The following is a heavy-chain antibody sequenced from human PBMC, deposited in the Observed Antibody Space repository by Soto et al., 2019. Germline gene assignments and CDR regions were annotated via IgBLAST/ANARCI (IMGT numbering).Heavy chain of an antibody. Sequence: EVQLVESGGGLVKPGGSLRLYCAASGFTFSSAWMNWVRQAPGKGLEWVGRIKTETDGGTTDYAAPVKGRFTISRDDSKNTLYLQMDSLKTEDTAVYYCMTLRGESSIFGVVTRYDYRGQGTLVIVSS. D-gene: IGHD3-3*01. CDR3: MTLRGESSIFGVVTRYDY. CDR2: IKTETDGGTT. V-gene: IGHV3-15*07. CDR1: GFTFSSAW. J-gene: IGHJ4*02.